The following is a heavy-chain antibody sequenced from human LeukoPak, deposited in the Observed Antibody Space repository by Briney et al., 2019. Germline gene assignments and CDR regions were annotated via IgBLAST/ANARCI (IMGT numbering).Heavy chain of an antibody. D-gene: IGHD1-26*01. Sequence: PGRSLNLSCAASGFTFSSYAMHWVCQAPGKGLEWVAVISYDGSNKYYADSVKGRFTISRDNSKNTLYLQMNSLRAEDTAVYYCARDGADYWGQGTLVTVSS. CDR2: ISYDGSNK. J-gene: IGHJ4*02. CDR3: ARDGADY. CDR1: GFTFSSYA. V-gene: IGHV3-30-3*01.